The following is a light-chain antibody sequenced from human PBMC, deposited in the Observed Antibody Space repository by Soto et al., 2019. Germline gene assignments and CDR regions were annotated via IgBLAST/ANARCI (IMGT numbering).Light chain of an antibody. CDR3: SSYTSSSTREV. J-gene: IGLJ1*01. Sequence: QSVLTQPASVSGSPGQSITISCTGTSSDVGGYNYVSRYQQHPGKAPKLMIYDVSNRPSGVSNRFSGSKSGNTASLTISGLQAEDGADYYCSSYTSSSTREVFGTGTKVTVL. CDR2: DVS. CDR1: SSDVGGYNY. V-gene: IGLV2-14*01.